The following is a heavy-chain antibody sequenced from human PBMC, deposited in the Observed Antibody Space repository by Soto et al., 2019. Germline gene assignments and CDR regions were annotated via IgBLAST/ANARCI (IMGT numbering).Heavy chain of an antibody. CDR3: ARDFLHTGRGYGDSP. V-gene: IGHV1-18*01. J-gene: IGHJ5*02. Sequence: QVQLVQSGAEVKKPGASVKVSCKASGYTFTSYGISWVRQAPGQGLEWMGWISDYNGNTNSAQKLQGRVTRTTDTSTSTAYMELRSLRSADTAVYYCARDFLHTGRGYGDSPWGQGTLVTVSS. D-gene: IGHD4-17*01. CDR2: ISDYNGNT. CDR1: GYTFTSYG.